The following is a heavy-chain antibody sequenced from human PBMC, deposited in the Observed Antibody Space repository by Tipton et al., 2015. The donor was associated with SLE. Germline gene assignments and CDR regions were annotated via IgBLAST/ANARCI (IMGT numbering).Heavy chain of an antibody. V-gene: IGHV4-34*01. CDR3: ASGGWELDY. CDR1: GGSFSGYY. Sequence: TLSLTCAVYGGSFSGYYWSWIRQPPGKGLEYIGEINHRGSTNYYPSLKSRVTISVDTSKNQFSLKLSSVTAADTAVYYCASGGWELDYWGQGTLVTVSS. CDR2: INHRGST. J-gene: IGHJ4*02. D-gene: IGHD1-26*01.